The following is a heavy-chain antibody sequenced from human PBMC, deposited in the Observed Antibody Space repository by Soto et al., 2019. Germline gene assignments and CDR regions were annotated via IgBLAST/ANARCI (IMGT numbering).Heavy chain of an antibody. CDR1: GGSISSYY. CDR3: ARTIYGNWFDP. J-gene: IGHJ5*02. CDR2: IYYSRST. Sequence: PSETLSLTCTVSGGSISSYYWSWIRQPPEKGLEWIGYIYYSRSTNYNPSLKSRVTISVDTSKNQFSLKLSSVTAADTAVYYCARTIYGNWFDPWGQGTLVTVSS. D-gene: IGHD4-17*01. V-gene: IGHV4-59*01.